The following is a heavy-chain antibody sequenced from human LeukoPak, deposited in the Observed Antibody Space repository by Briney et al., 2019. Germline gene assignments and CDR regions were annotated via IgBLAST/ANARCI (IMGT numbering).Heavy chain of an antibody. Sequence: SVKVSCKASGGTFSSYAISWVRQAPGQGLEWMEGIIPIFGTANYAQKFQGRVTITADESTSTAYMELSSLRSEDTAVYYCARGRQLDIVVVPAAMGYYYYYGMDVWGQGTTVTVSS. CDR2: IIPIFGTA. CDR3: ARGRQLDIVVVPAAMGYYYYYGMDV. J-gene: IGHJ6*02. V-gene: IGHV1-69*01. D-gene: IGHD2-2*01. CDR1: GGTFSSYA.